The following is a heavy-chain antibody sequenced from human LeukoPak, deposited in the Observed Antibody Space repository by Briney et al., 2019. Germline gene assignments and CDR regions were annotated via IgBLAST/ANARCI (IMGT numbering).Heavy chain of an antibody. J-gene: IGHJ4*02. Sequence: SLRLSGAASGFTFRSFGMSWVRQAPGKGLEWVGFIRSKDFGGATEYAASVKGRFTISRDDSKSIAYLQMNSLKTEDTAVYYCTRGYSDYPYWGQGTLVSVSS. V-gene: IGHV3-49*04. CDR3: TRGYSDYPY. CDR2: IRSKDFGGAT. D-gene: IGHD4-11*01. CDR1: GFTFRSFG.